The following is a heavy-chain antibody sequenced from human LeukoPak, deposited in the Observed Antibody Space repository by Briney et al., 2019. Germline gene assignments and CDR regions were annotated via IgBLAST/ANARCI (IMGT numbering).Heavy chain of an antibody. CDR3: ARRYCSSTSCSPRSSYCDY. Sequence: GGSLRLSCAASGFTFSSYGMHWVRQAPGKGLEWVAFIRYDGCNKYYADSVKGRFTISRDNSKNTLYLQMNSLRAEDTAVYYCARRYCSSTSCSPRSSYCDYWGQGNLVTVSS. CDR1: GFTFSSYG. J-gene: IGHJ4*03. CDR2: IRYDGCNK. D-gene: IGHD2-2*01. V-gene: IGHV3-30*02.